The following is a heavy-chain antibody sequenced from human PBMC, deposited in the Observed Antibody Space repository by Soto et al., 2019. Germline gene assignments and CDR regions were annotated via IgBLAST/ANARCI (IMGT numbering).Heavy chain of an antibody. D-gene: IGHD2-8*02. CDR2: ISHDGNVN. CDR1: GFTFSSYA. J-gene: IGHJ6*03. Sequence: ESGGGVVPPGRALRRSCEASGFTFSSYATHWVRQAPGRGPEWVAVISHDGNVNYYSESVKGRFTMSRDESKATLYLQMDSLRTEDTAVYFCAKDEYWERRFYYCMDVWGKGAPVTVSS. V-gene: IGHV3-30*18. CDR3: AKDEYWERRFYYCMDV.